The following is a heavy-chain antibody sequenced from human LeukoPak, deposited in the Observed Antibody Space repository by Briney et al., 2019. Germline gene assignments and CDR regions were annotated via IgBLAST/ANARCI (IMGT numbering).Heavy chain of an antibody. CDR2: INHSGST. CDR3: ARFGYSGYVGRY. Sequence: PSETLSLTCAVYGGSFSGYYWSWIRQPPGKGLEWIGEINHSGSTNYNPSLKSRVTISVDTSKNQFSLKLSSVTAADTAVYYCARFGYSGYVGRYWGQGTLVTVSS. V-gene: IGHV4-34*01. CDR1: GGSFSGYY. J-gene: IGHJ4*02. D-gene: IGHD5-12*01.